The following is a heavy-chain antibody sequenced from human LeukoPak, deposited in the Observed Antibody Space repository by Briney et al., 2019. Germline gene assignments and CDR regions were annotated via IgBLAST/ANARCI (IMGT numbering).Heavy chain of an antibody. CDR3: AKYFGSGSYYLDY. CDR2: IYPGDSDT. V-gene: IGHV5-51*01. CDR1: GYTFTVYW. J-gene: IGHJ4*02. D-gene: IGHD3-10*01. Sequence: GESLKISCRGSGYTFTVYWIAWVRQMPGKGLEWMGIIYPGDSDTKYSASFQGQVTISADKSINTAYLQWSSLKASDTAIYYCAKYFGSGSYYLDYWGQGTLVTVSS.